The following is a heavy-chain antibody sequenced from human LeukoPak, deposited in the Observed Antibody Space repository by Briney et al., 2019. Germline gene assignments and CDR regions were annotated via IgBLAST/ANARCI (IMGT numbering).Heavy chain of an antibody. D-gene: IGHD2-15*01. CDR1: GGSISNYF. J-gene: IGHJ5*02. CDR2: IYYSGST. V-gene: IGHV4-59*01. Sequence: SETLSLTCTVSGGSISNYFWSWIRQPSGKGLEWIGYIYYSGSTNYNPSLKSRVTISVDTSKNQFSLKLRSVTAADTAVYYCARDLYCSGGSCYARGFDPWGQGTLVTVSS. CDR3: ARDLYCSGGSCYARGFDP.